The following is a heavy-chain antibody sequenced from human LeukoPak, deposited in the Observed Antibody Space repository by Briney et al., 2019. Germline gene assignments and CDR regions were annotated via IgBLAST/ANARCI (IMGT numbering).Heavy chain of an antibody. CDR2: MNPNSGNT. CDR1: GYTFTSYD. Sequence: ASVKVSCKASGYTFTSYDINWVRQATGQGLEWMGWMNPNSGNTGYAQKFQGRVTMTRNTSISTAYMELSSLRSEDTAVYYCARGRGSTKKNWFDPWGQGTLVTVSS. CDR3: ARGRGSTKKNWFDP. V-gene: IGHV1-8*01. D-gene: IGHD2-2*01. J-gene: IGHJ5*02.